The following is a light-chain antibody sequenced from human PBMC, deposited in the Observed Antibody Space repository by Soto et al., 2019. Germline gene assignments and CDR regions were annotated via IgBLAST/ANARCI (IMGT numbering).Light chain of an antibody. Sequence: QSVLTQPPSVSGAPGQRVTISCTGCSSNIGAGCEVHWYQHLPGKAPKLLIYGNTNRPSGVPDRFSGSKSGTSASLAITGLQAEDEADYYCTSFAPGRIYVFGSGTKLTVL. CDR1: SSNIGAGCE. CDR3: TSFAPGRIYV. CDR2: GNT. J-gene: IGLJ1*01. V-gene: IGLV1-40*01.